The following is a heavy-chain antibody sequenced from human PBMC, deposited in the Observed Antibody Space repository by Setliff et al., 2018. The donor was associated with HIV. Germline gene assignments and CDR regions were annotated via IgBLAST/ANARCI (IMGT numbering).Heavy chain of an antibody. J-gene: IGHJ5*02. CDR1: GFTFSNSW. V-gene: IGHV3-74*03. CDR3: AMGGSNTWYSS. D-gene: IGHD6-13*01. Sequence: GGSLRLSCAASGFTFSNSWMHWVRQAPGKGLVWVSRVHTDGRTTMYADSVKGRFTISRDNAKNTLYLQMNSLRAEDTAVYYCAMGGSNTWYSSWGQGALVTVSS. CDR2: VHTDGRTT.